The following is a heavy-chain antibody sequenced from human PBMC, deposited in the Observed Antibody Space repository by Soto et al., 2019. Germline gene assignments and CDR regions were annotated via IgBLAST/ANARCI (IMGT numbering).Heavy chain of an antibody. J-gene: IGHJ2*01. D-gene: IGHD1-20*01. V-gene: IGHV4-34*01. CDR2: FSYSGSL. CDR3: AGGPRYWYFAL. Sequence: SETLSLTCSVYGGSSRAYHWSWIRQSPGEGLEWIGEFSYSGSLNYNPSLKRRVAVSLDTSTDHFSLTMTSVTAADKGVYFCAGGPRYWYFALWGSGTLVNVS. CDR1: GGSSRAYH.